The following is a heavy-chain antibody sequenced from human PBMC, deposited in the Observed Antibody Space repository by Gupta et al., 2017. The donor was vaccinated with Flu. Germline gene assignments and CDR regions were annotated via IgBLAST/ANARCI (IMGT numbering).Heavy chain of an antibody. V-gene: IGHV4-34*01. CDR3: ARVLRFYYYMDV. CDR1: GSFSGYY. D-gene: IGHD5-12*01. J-gene: IGHJ6*03. CDR2: INHSGST. Sequence: GSFSGYYWSWIRQPPGKGLEWIGEINHSGSTNYNPSLKSRVTISVDTAKKQVSLKLRSVTAADTAVYYCARVLRFYYYMDVWGKGTTVTVS.